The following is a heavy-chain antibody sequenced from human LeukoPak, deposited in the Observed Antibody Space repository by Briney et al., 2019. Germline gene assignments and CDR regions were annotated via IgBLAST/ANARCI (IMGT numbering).Heavy chain of an antibody. Sequence: ASVKVSCKASGGTFSSYAISWVRQAPGQGLEWMGRIIPILGIANYAQKFQGRVTITADKSTSTAYMELSSLRSEDTAAYYCARDPIAAAGTIDPWGQGTLVTVSS. D-gene: IGHD6-13*01. V-gene: IGHV1-69*04. CDR2: IIPILGIA. CDR3: ARDPIAAAGTIDP. J-gene: IGHJ5*02. CDR1: GGTFSSYA.